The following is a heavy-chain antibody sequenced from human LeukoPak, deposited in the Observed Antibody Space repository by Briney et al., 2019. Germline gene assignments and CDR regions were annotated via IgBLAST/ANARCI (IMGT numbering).Heavy chain of an antibody. CDR1: GGSISSTNYY. D-gene: IGHD2-15*01. CDR3: ARYCSGGDCYSKALDY. V-gene: IGHV4-39*07. Sequence: PSETLSLTCTASGGSISSTNYYWGWIRQPPGMGLEWIGSIYYSGNTYYNPSLKSRVTMSVDTSKNQFSLKLNSLTAADTAVYYCARYCSGGDCYSKALDYWGQGILVTVSS. J-gene: IGHJ4*02. CDR2: IYYSGNT.